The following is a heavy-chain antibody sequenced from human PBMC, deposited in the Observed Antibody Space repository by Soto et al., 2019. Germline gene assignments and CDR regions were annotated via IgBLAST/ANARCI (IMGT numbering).Heavy chain of an antibody. CDR3: AKGRGSSNCYCSGCFYFYMDV. CDR1: GFTFASYA. Sequence: EVQLLESGGGLVQPGGSLRLSCAASGFTFASYAMSWVRQAPVKGLQWVSALSGSGDTTYYADSVKGRFSISRDNAKNMLYLQMSSLTAEDTAVYYCAKGRGSSNCYCSGCFYFYMDVWGRGTTVTVSS. J-gene: IGHJ6*03. CDR2: LSGSGDTT. V-gene: IGHV3-23*01. D-gene: IGHD3-10*02.